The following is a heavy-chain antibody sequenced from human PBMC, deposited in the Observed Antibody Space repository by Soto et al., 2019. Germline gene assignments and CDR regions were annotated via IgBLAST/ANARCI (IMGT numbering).Heavy chain of an antibody. V-gene: IGHV3-66*01. CDR2: IYSGGST. Sequence: EVQLVESGGGLVQPGGSLRLSCAASGFTVSSNYMSWVRQAPGKGLEWVSVIYSGGSTYYADSVKGRFTISRDNSKNTLYLQMNSLRAEDTAVYYCASVGGNTLEYFQHWGQGTLVTVSS. D-gene: IGHD2-15*01. J-gene: IGHJ1*01. CDR3: ASVGGNTLEYFQH. CDR1: GFTVSSNY.